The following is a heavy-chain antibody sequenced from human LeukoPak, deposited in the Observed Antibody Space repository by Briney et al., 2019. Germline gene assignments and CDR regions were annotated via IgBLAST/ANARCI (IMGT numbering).Heavy chain of an antibody. D-gene: IGHD2-2*02. Sequence: GGSLRLSCAASGFTFSSYAMSWVRQAPGKGLEWVSAISGSGGSTYYADSVKGRFTISRDNSKNTLYLQMNSLRAEDTAVYYCAKDPSLDPQRPVPAAIRVFWYFDLWGRGTLVTVSS. CDR2: ISGSGGST. J-gene: IGHJ2*01. V-gene: IGHV3-23*01. CDR3: AKDPSLDPQRPVPAAIRVFWYFDL. CDR1: GFTFSSYA.